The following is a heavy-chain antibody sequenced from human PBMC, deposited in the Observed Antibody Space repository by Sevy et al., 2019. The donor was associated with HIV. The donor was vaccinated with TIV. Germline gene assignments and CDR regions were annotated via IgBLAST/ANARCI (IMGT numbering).Heavy chain of an antibody. Sequence: SETLSLTCTVSGGSISSYYWSWIRQPAGKGLEWIGRIYTSGSTNYNPSLKSRVTMSVDTSKNQFSLKLSSVTAADTAVYYCARGVDSSGWYWFDPWGQGTLVTVSS. CDR3: ARGVDSSGWYWFDP. CDR2: IYTSGST. V-gene: IGHV4-4*07. D-gene: IGHD6-19*01. J-gene: IGHJ5*02. CDR1: GGSISSYY.